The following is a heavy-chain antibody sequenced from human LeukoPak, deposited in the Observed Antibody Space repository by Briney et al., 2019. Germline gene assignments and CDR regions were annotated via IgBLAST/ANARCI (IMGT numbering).Heavy chain of an antibody. V-gene: IGHV4-30-4*08. D-gene: IGHD2-2*01. CDR1: GGSISSGDYY. CDR2: IYYSGGT. Sequence: PSETLSLTCTVSGGSISSGDYYWSWIRQPPGKGLEWIGYIYYSGGTYYNPSLKSRVTISVDTSKNQFSLKLSSVTAADTAVYYCARALPALDDYYYYYMDVWGKGTTVTVSS. CDR3: ARALPALDDYYYYYMDV. J-gene: IGHJ6*03.